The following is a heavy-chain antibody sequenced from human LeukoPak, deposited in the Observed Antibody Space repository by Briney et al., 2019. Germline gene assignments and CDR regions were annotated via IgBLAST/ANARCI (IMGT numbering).Heavy chain of an antibody. J-gene: IGHJ3*02. D-gene: IGHD3-22*01. V-gene: IGHV1-18*01. Sequence: ASVKVSCKASGYTFTSYGISWVRQAPGQGLEWMGWISAYNGNTNYAQKLQGRVTMTTDTSTSTAYMELRSLRSDDTAVYYCARGLTVIVVVPDSEGDAFDIWGQGTMVTVSS. CDR1: GYTFTSYG. CDR2: ISAYNGNT. CDR3: ARGLTVIVVVPDSEGDAFDI.